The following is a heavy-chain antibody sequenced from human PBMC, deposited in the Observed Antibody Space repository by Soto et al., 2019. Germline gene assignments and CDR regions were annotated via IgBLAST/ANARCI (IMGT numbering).Heavy chain of an antibody. J-gene: IGHJ4*02. V-gene: IGHV3-21*01. CDR2: ISGSGSYI. Sequence: GSLRLSCAASGFIFSGSTMNWVRQAPGKGLEWVSSISGSGSYIYYADSLKGRFTISRDDAENSLYLQMNSLRAEDTAVYYCARDLYCSSTSCSLFDYWGQGALVTVSS. CDR1: GFIFSGST. CDR3: ARDLYCSSTSCSLFDY. D-gene: IGHD2-2*01.